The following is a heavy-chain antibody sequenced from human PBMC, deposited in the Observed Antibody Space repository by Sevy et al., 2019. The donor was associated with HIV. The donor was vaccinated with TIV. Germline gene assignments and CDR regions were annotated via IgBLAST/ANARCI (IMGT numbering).Heavy chain of an antibody. CDR2: IYYNGNT. CDR1: DGSMSSYY. D-gene: IGHD5-12*01. CDR3: ARGTRDGYKLYFDS. Sequence: SETLSLTCTVSDGSMSSYYWSWIRQPPGKGLEWIGYIYYNGNTNYNPSLESRVTMSIHTSMKQFSLKLRSVTAADTAMYYCARGTRDGYKLYFDSWGQGTLVTVSS. V-gene: IGHV4-59*01. J-gene: IGHJ4*02.